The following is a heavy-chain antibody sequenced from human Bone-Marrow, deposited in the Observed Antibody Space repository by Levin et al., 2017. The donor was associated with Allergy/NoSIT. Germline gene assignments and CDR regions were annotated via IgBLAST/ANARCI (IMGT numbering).Heavy chain of an antibody. D-gene: IGHD2-15*01. CDR2: VSRSGSSI. CDR3: ARDSLDSDIVVVAGTGDDNFYGMDV. J-gene: IGHJ6*02. Sequence: LSLTCAASGFSFSSYSMSWVRQAPGKGLEWVSSVSRSGSSIYYADSMRGRLTISRDNAKSSLSLHMSGLRAEDTAVYYCARDSLDSDIVVVAGTGDDNFYGMDVWGQGTTVTVSS. V-gene: IGHV3-21*01. CDR1: GFSFSSYS.